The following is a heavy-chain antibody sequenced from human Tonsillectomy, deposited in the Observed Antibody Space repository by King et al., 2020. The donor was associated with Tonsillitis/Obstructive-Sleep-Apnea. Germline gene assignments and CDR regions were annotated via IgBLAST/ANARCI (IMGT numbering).Heavy chain of an antibody. D-gene: IGHD3-3*01. Sequence: VQLQESGPGLVKPSETLSLTGTVSGGSISGHYWSWIRQPPGKGLGGIAYIYYSGSTNYNPSLKSRVSISADTSKNKFSLKLSSVTAADTAVYYCARTQGSGSADYWGQGTLVIVSS. V-gene: IGHV4-59*11. CDR1: GGSISGHY. CDR2: IYYSGST. J-gene: IGHJ4*02. CDR3: ARTQGSGSADY.